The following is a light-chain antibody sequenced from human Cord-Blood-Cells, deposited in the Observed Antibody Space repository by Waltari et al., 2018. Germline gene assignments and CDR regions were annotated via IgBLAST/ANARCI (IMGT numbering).Light chain of an antibody. CDR2: GKN. CDR1: SLRSYY. V-gene: IGLV3-19*01. Sequence: SSELTQDPAVSVALGQTVRITCQGASLRSYYPSWYQQKPGQAPVLVIYGKNNRPSGIPDRFSGSSSGNTASLTITGAQAEDEADYYCNSRDSSGNHYVFGTGTKVTVL. J-gene: IGLJ1*01. CDR3: NSRDSSGNHYV.